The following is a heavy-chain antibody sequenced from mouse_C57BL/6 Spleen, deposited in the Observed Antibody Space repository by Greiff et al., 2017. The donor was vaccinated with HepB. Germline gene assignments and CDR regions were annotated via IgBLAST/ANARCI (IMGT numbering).Heavy chain of an antibody. Sequence: EVHLVESGGGLVKPGGSLKLSCAASGFTFSDYGMHWVRQAPEKGLEWVAYISSGSSTIYYADTVKGRFTISRDNAKNTLFLQMTSLRSEDTAMYYCARMDYYGGYFDYWGQGTTLTVSS. CDR1: GFTFSDYG. J-gene: IGHJ2*01. CDR3: ARMDYYGGYFDY. V-gene: IGHV5-17*01. D-gene: IGHD1-2*01. CDR2: ISSGSSTI.